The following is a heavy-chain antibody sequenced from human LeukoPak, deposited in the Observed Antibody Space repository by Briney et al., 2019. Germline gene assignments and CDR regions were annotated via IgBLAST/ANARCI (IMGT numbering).Heavy chain of an antibody. Sequence: SVKVSCTASGGTFSSYAISWVRQAPGQGLEWMGGIIPIFGTANYAQKFQGRVTITADESTSTAYMELSSLRSEDTAVYYCARVGFWSGYYWDYWGQGTLVTVSS. V-gene: IGHV1-69*13. CDR3: ARVGFWSGYYWDY. J-gene: IGHJ4*02. D-gene: IGHD3-3*01. CDR2: IIPIFGTA. CDR1: GGTFSSYA.